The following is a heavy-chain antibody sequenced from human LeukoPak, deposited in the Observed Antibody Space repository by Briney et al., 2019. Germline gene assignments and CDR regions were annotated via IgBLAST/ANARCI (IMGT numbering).Heavy chain of an antibody. D-gene: IGHD3-16*01. Sequence: PGGSLRLSCAASGFNFNTYDMNWVRQAPGKGLEWLSFIHKTSSPIYYADSVKGRLTISRDNAKNSLYLQLNSLRDEDTAVYYCARDRAGGAFDIWGQGTMVTVSS. CDR3: ARDRAGGAFDI. CDR2: IHKTSSPI. J-gene: IGHJ3*02. CDR1: GFNFNTYD. V-gene: IGHV3-48*02.